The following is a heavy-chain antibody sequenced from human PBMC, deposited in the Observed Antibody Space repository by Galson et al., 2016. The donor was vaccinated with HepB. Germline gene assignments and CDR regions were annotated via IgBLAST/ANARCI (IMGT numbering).Heavy chain of an antibody. CDR2: IYPDDSGT. V-gene: IGHV5-51*03. CDR1: GYAFAGYW. D-gene: IGHD2-15*01. Sequence: QSGAEVKKPGESLKISCEGSGYAFAGYWIGWVRQMPGEGLEWMGIIYPDDSGTRYSPSFLGQVTFSVDKSISTAYLQWSSLKASDTAMYYCARLEDPNFNPQAATFATHVFDYWGQGTLVTVSS. J-gene: IGHJ4*02. CDR3: ARLEDPNFNPQAATFATHVFDY.